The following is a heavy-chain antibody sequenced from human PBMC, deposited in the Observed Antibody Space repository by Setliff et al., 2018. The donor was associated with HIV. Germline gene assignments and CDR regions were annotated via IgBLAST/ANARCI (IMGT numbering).Heavy chain of an antibody. CDR1: GYTFTSYD. D-gene: IGHD6-13*01. CDR2: MNPNSGNT. J-gene: IGHJ4*02. Sequence: ASVKVSCKASGYTFTSYDINWVRQANGQGLEWMGWMNPNSGNTGYAQKFQGRVTITRNTSISTAYMKLSSLRSEDTAVYYCATGRVPGIPAVIVYWGQGTLVTVSS. CDR3: ATGRVPGIPAVIVY. V-gene: IGHV1-8*03.